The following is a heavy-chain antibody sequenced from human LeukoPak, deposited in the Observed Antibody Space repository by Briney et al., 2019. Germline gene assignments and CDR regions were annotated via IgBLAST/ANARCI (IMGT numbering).Heavy chain of an antibody. CDR3: ARDHNGFDY. CDR1: GFTFSSYA. CDR2: ISSGGGT. D-gene: IGHD2-8*01. V-gene: IGHV3-23*01. J-gene: IGHJ4*02. Sequence: GGSLRLSCAASGFTFSSYAMSWVRQAPGKGLEWVSGISSGGGTYYADSVKGRFTISRGNSKNTLYLQMNNLRAEDTAVYYCARDHNGFDYWGQGTLVTVSS.